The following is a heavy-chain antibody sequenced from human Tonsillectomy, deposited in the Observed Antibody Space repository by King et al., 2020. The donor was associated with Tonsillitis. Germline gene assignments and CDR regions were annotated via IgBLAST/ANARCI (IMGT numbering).Heavy chain of an antibody. CDR2: ISYDGSNK. Sequence: VQLVESGGGVVQPGRSLRLSCAASGFTFNSYGMHWVRQAPGKGLEWVAVISYDGSNKNYADSVKGRFTISRDNSRNTLYLQMNSLRAEDTAVYYCAKDFEAYCSSTICIDDYCMDVWGQGTTVTVSS. J-gene: IGHJ6*02. CDR1: GFTFNSYG. D-gene: IGHD2-2*01. V-gene: IGHV3-30*18. CDR3: AKDFEAYCSSTICIDDYCMDV.